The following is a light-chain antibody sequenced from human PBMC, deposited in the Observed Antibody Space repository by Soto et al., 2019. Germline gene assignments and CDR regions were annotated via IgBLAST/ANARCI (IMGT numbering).Light chain of an antibody. CDR1: QSVDNY. V-gene: IGKV3-11*01. J-gene: IGKJ3*01. Sequence: EIVLTQSPATLSLSPGERATLSCRASQSVDNYLAWYQQKPGQAPRLLIYDVSNRATGTPARFSGSGSGTDFTLSISSLEPEDFAVYYCQERSNRPRFTFGPGTKVSI. CDR3: QERSNRPRFT. CDR2: DVS.